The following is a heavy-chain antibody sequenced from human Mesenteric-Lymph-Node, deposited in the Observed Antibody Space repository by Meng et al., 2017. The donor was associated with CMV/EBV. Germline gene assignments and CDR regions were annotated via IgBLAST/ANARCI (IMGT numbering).Heavy chain of an antibody. CDR3: ARDGDYYDSSGYNPFDY. CDR2: IYYSGST. V-gene: IGHV4-59*12. J-gene: IGHJ4*02. CDR1: GGSISSYY. D-gene: IGHD3-22*01. Sequence: QVQLQESGPGLVKPSETLSLTCTVSGGSISSYYWSWIRQPPGKGLEWIGSIYYSGSTYYNPSLKSRVTISVDTSKNQFSLKLSSVTAADTAVYYCARDGDYYDSSGYNPFDYWGRGTLVTVSS.